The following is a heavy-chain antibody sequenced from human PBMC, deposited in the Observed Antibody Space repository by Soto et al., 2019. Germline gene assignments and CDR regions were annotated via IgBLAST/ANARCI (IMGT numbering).Heavy chain of an antibody. CDR2: IYQSGYT. CDR3: ARDSLTGNYFDP. V-gene: IGHV4-30-2*01. Sequence: QMRLQEPGSGLVKPSQTLSLTCAVSGCSISSGGYAWNWIRQPPGKGLEWIGYIYQSGYTTYNPSPKRRVPLSGDKSKNKFVLTLSFVTAADTAVYYCARDSLTGNYFDPWGQGTLVTVSS. J-gene: IGHJ5*02. D-gene: IGHD1-7*01. CDR1: GCSISSGGYA.